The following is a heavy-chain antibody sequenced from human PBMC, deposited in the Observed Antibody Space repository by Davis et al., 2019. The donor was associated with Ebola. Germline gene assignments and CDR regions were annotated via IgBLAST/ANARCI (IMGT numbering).Heavy chain of an antibody. CDR3: ATVMYYYDSSGYYYTLYYCDY. CDR1: GYTLTELS. CDR2: FDPEDGET. D-gene: IGHD3-22*01. J-gene: IGHJ4*02. Sequence: ASVKVSCKVSGYTLTELSMHWVRQAPGKGLEWMGGFDPEDGETIYAQKFQGRVTMTEDTSTDTAYMELSSLRSEDTAVYYCATVMYYYDSSGYYYTLYYCDYWGQGTLVTVSS. V-gene: IGHV1-24*01.